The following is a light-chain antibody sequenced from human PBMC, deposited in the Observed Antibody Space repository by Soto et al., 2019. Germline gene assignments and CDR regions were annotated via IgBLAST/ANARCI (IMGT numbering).Light chain of an antibody. Sequence: QSVLTQNASVSGSPGQSITISCTGTSSDIGTYNYVSWYQQHTGKAPKLMIFDVSYRPSGVSNRFSGSKSDNTASLTISGLQAEDEADYYCNSYTGTSSRYVFGTGTKVTVL. J-gene: IGLJ1*01. V-gene: IGLV2-14*03. CDR3: NSYTGTSSRYV. CDR1: SSDIGTYNY. CDR2: DVS.